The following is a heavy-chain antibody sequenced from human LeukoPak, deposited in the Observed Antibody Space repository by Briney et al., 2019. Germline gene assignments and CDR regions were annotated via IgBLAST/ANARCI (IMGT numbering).Heavy chain of an antibody. D-gene: IGHD1-1*01. Sequence: SQTLSLTCAISGDSVSSNSGAWNWIRQSPSRGLEWLGRTYYRSKWHNEYAVSLRSRTTINPDTSKNQFSLQLNSVSPEDTAVYYCASGTAANGMDVWGQGTTVTVSS. J-gene: IGHJ6*02. V-gene: IGHV6-1*01. CDR1: GDSVSSNSGA. CDR2: TYYRSKWHN. CDR3: ASGTAANGMDV.